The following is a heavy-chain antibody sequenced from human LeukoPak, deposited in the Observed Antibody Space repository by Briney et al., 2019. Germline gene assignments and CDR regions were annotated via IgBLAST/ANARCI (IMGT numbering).Heavy chain of an antibody. CDR2: IRSKAYGGTT. V-gene: IGHV3-49*04. CDR3: TRSIRFLEWFLDY. J-gene: IGHJ4*02. Sequence: GGSLRLSCTASGFTFGDYAMSWVRQAPGKGLEWVGFIRSKAYGGTTEYAASVKGRFTISRDDSKSIAYLQMNSLKTEDTAVYYCTRSIRFLEWFLDYWGQGTLVTVSS. D-gene: IGHD3-3*01. CDR1: GFTFGDYA.